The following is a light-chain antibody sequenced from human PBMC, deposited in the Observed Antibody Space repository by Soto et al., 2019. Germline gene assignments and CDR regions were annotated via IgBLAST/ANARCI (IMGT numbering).Light chain of an antibody. CDR1: QSVSSY. Sequence: EIVLTQSPATLSLSPGERATLSCRPSQSVSSYLAWYQQKPGQAPRLLIYDASNRATGIPARFSGSGSGTDFTLTISSLEPEDFAVYYCQQRSNSWTFGQGTKVEIK. CDR2: DAS. V-gene: IGKV3-11*01. CDR3: QQRSNSWT. J-gene: IGKJ1*01.